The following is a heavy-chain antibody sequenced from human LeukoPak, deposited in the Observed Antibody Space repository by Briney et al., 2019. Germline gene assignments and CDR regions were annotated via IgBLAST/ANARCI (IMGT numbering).Heavy chain of an antibody. J-gene: IGHJ4*02. CDR3: ARVPAGGY. D-gene: IGHD2-8*02. CDR2: INHSGST. Sequence: SETLSLTCAVYGGSFSGYYWSWIRQPPGKGLEWIGEINHSGSTNYNPSLKSRVTISVDTSKNQFSLKLSSVTAADTAVYYCARVPAGGYWGQGTLVTVSS. V-gene: IGHV4-34*01. CDR1: GGSFSGYY.